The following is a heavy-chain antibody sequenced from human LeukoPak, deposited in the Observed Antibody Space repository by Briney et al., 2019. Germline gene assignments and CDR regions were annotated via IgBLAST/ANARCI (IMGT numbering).Heavy chain of an antibody. J-gene: IGHJ4*02. CDR3: ARAPIAVAAIFDY. CDR1: GYTFTSYA. D-gene: IGHD6-19*01. CDR2: INAGNGNT. V-gene: IGHV1-3*01. Sequence: ASVKVSCKASGYTFTSYAMHWVRQAPGQRLEWMGWINAGNGNTKYSQKFQGRVTITRDTSASTAYMELSSLRSEDTAVYYCARAPIAVAAIFDYWGQGTLVTVSS.